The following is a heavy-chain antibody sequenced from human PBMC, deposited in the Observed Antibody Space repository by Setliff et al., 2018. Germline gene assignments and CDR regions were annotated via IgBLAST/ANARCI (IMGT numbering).Heavy chain of an antibody. CDR3: ARWGGSDPGAFDL. Sequence: PGGSLRLSCAASGFSFSFYSMDWVRQAPGNGLEWVSSISSTSGHIYYPDSVKGRFTVSRDNAKNSLYLQMNSLRAEDTALYYCARWGGSDPGAFDLWGQGTMVTVSS. D-gene: IGHD5-12*01. CDR2: ISSTSGHI. J-gene: IGHJ3*01. CDR1: GFSFSFYS. V-gene: IGHV3-21*01.